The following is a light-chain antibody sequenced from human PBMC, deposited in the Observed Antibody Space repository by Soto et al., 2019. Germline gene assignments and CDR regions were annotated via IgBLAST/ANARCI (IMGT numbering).Light chain of an antibody. J-gene: IGKJ1*01. CDR2: GAS. V-gene: IGKV3-15*01. CDR3: LLNHYWPHR. Sequence: IGMCRARVTMSVSPEEIKKKSCRASQSVTSNLAWYQQKLGQAPRLLIYGASTRASGIPARFSGSGSGTEFTLPTSSLQPEESAVYACLLNHYWPHRFGQQTMVDIK. CDR1: QSVTSN.